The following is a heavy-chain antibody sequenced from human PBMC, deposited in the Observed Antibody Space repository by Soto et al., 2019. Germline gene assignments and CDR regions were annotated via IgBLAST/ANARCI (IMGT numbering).Heavy chain of an antibody. Sequence: ASVKVSCKASGYTFTSYGISWVRQAPGQGLEWTGWISAYNGNTNYAQKLQGRVTMTTDTSTSTAYMELRSLRSDDTAVYYCARISGYGPNYYYYMDVWGKGTTVTVSS. CDR3: ARISGYGPNYYYYMDV. D-gene: IGHD5-12*01. J-gene: IGHJ6*03. CDR2: ISAYNGNT. V-gene: IGHV1-18*01. CDR1: GYTFTSYG.